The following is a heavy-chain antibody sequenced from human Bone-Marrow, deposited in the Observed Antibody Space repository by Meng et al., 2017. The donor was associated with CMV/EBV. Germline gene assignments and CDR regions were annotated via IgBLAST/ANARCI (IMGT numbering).Heavy chain of an antibody. CDR1: GFTFSSYG. CDR3: AKGGWLAYYDFWSGYPNFDY. CDR2: IRYDGSNK. D-gene: IGHD3-3*01. J-gene: IGHJ4*02. Sequence: GGSLRLSCAASGFTFSSYGMHWVRQAPGKGLEWVAFIRYDGSNKYYADSVKGRFTISRDNSKNTLYLQMNSLRAEDTAVYYCAKGGWLAYYDFWSGYPNFDYWGQGKLVTVAS. V-gene: IGHV3-30*02.